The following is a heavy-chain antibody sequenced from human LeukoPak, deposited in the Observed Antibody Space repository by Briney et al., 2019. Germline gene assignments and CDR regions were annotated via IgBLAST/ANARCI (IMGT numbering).Heavy chain of an antibody. CDR2: ISYDGSNK. V-gene: IGHV3-30*03. D-gene: IGHD6-6*01. CDR1: GFTFSSYG. CDR3: ARSPRRPAVTYFDY. J-gene: IGHJ4*02. Sequence: GGSLRLSCAASGFTFSSYGMHWVRQAPGKGLEWVAVISYDGSNKYYADSVKGRFTISRDNSKNTLYLQMNSLRAEDTAVYYCARSPRRPAVTYFDYWGQGTLVTVSS.